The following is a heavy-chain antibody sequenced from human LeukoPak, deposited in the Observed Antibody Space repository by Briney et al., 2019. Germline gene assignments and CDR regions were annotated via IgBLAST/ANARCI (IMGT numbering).Heavy chain of an antibody. CDR1: GFTFRTYC. Sequence: PGGSLRLSCAASGFTFRTYCMSWVRQAPGKGLEWVANIMQDGNDKYYVDSVKGRFTISRDNSKNTLYLHINSLRAEDTAVYYCVKDNPLDYWGQGTLVIVSS. J-gene: IGHJ4*02. CDR3: VKDNPLDY. CDR2: IMQDGNDK. D-gene: IGHD1-14*01. V-gene: IGHV3-7*01.